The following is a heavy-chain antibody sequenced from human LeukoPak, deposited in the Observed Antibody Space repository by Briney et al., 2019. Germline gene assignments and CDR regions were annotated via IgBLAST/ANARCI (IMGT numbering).Heavy chain of an antibody. J-gene: IGHJ6*02. V-gene: IGHV5-51*01. CDR2: IYPGDSDT. Sequence: GESLKISCKGSGYSFTSYWIGWVRQMPGKGLEWMGIIYPGDSDTRYSPSFQGQVTISADKSISTAYLQWSSLKASDTAMYYCARSGVRPRIQLWNPYYYYGMDVWGQGTTVTVSS. D-gene: IGHD5-18*01. CDR1: GYSFTSYW. CDR3: ARSGVRPRIQLWNPYYYYGMDV.